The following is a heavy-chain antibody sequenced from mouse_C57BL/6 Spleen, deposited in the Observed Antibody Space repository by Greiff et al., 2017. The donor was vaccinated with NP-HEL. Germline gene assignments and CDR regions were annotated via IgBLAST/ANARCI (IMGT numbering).Heavy chain of an antibody. Sequence: QVQLQQSGAELMKPGASVKLSCKATGYTFTGYWIEWVKQRPGHGLEWIGVILPGSSSTNYNEKFKGKATFTADTSSNTAYMQLSSLTTEDSAIYYCARWDHDGYYFDYWGQGTTLTVSS. J-gene: IGHJ2*01. CDR3: ARWDHDGYYFDY. CDR1: GYTFTGYW. CDR2: ILPGSSST. V-gene: IGHV1-9*01. D-gene: IGHD2-3*01.